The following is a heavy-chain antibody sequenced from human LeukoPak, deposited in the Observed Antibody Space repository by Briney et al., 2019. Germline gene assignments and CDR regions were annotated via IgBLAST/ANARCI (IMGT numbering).Heavy chain of an antibody. V-gene: IGHV1-69*05. CDR2: IIPIFGTP. J-gene: IGHJ6*03. Sequence: SVKVSCKASGGTFRTYSVTWVRQAPGQGLEWMGGIIPIFGTPNYAQKFQGRVKVTTDDATGTAYMELSSLMSEDTAIYYCARVDRYHFYLDVWGKGTPVTVSS. CDR1: GGTFRTYS. CDR3: ARVDRYHFYLDV.